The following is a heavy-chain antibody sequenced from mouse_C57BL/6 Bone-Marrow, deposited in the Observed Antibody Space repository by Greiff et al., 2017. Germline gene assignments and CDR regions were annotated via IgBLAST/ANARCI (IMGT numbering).Heavy chain of an antibody. Sequence: VQLKESGAELVKPGASVKLSCTASGFNIKDYYMHWVKQRTEQGLEWIGRIDPGDGETKYAPKFKGKATITADTSSNTAYLQLSSLTSEDTAVYYCASPPYYGSSYWYFDVWGTGTTVTVSS. CDR3: ASPPYYGSSYWYFDV. V-gene: IGHV14-2*01. CDR2: IDPGDGET. CDR1: GFNIKDYY. D-gene: IGHD1-1*01. J-gene: IGHJ1*03.